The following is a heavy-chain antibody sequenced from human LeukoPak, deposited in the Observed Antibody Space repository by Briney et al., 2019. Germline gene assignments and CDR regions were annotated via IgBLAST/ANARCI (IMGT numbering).Heavy chain of an antibody. V-gene: IGHV4-59*01. CDR1: GGSISSYY. J-gene: IGHJ4*02. CDR2: NYYSGST. Sequence: SETLSLTCTVSGGSISSYYWSWIRQPPGKGLEWIGYNYYSGSTNYNPSLKSRVTISVDTSKNQFSLKLSSVTAADTAVYYCASLTRSTFPYYFDYWGQGTLVTVSS. D-gene: IGHD2/OR15-2a*01. CDR3: ASLTRSTFPYYFDY.